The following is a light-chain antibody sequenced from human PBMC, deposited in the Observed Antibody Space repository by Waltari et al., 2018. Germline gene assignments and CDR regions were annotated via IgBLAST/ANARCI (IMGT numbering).Light chain of an antibody. CDR1: QGINTF. CDR3: QQLHRYPMT. V-gene: IGKV1-9*01. J-gene: IGKJ1*01. Sequence: IQLTQSPSSLSASVGDRDAITCRASQGINTFLAWYQQKPGKAPKLLIDAASTSQSGVPSRFSGSGSGTDFTLTISSLQPEDVATYYCQQLHRYPMTFGRGTKVEIK. CDR2: AAS.